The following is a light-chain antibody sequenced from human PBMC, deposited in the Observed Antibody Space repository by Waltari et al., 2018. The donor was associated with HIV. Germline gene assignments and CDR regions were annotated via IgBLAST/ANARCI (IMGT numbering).Light chain of an antibody. CDR1: QSVSSL. CDR2: DAS. J-gene: IGKJ4*01. V-gene: IGKV3-11*01. Sequence: ENVLTQSPATLSLSPGERVTLSCRASQSVSSLLAWYQQKPGQAPRLLIYDASNRATGTPPRFSGSGSGTDFTLSISSLEPEDFAVYYCQQRSSWPLTFGGGTKVEIK. CDR3: QQRSSWPLT.